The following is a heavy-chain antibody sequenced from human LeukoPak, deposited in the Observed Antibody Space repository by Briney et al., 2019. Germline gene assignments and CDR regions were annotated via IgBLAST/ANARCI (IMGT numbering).Heavy chain of an antibody. J-gene: IGHJ4*02. CDR2: INPSGGST. V-gene: IGHV1-46*01. CDR3: ARRGPPKVVTPFDY. Sequence: ASVKVSCKATGYTFTSYYMHWVRQAHGQGLEWMGIINPSGGSTSYAQKFQGRVTVTRDTSTSTVYMELSSLRSEDTAVYYCARRGPPKVVTPFDYWGQGTLVTVSS. D-gene: IGHD2-2*01. CDR1: GYTFTSYY.